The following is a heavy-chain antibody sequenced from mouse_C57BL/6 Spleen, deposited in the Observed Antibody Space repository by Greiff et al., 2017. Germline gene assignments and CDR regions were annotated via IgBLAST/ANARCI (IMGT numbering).Heavy chain of an antibody. V-gene: IGHV2-9-1*01. CDR2: IWTGGGT. CDR1: GFSLTSYA. Sequence: QVQLQQSGPGLVAPSQSLSITCTVSGFSLTSYAISWVRQPPGKGLEWLGVIWTGGGTNYNSALKSRLSISKDNSKSQVFLKMNSLQTDDTARYYCAREPYGSSPYYAMDYWGQGTSVTVSS. J-gene: IGHJ4*01. CDR3: AREPYGSSPYYAMDY. D-gene: IGHD1-1*01.